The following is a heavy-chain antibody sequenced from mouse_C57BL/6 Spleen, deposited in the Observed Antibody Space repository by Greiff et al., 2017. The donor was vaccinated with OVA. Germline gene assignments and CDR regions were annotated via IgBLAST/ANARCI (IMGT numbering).Heavy chain of an antibody. D-gene: IGHD1-1*01. CDR3: ARDKPSSGDY. J-gene: IGHJ2*01. CDR1: GYTFTSYW. CDR2: IHPNSGST. V-gene: IGHV1-64*01. Sequence: QVQLKQPGAELVKPGASVKLSCKASGYTFTSYWMHWVKQRPGQGLEWIGMIHPNSGSTNYNEKFKSKATLTVDKSSSTAYMQLSSLTSEDSAVYYCARDKPSSGDYWGQGTTLTVSS.